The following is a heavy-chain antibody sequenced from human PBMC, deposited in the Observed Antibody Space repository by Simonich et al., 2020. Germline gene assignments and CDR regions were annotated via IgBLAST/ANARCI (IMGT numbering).Heavy chain of an antibody. V-gene: IGHV4-34*01. Sequence: QVQLQQWGAGLLKPSETLSLTCAVYGGSFSGYYWSWIRQPPGKGLEWIGEINHSGRTNYNPSLKSRVTISVALSKNQFSLKLGSGTAAATAVYYCARGKGWKNAFDIWGQGTMVTVSS. D-gene: IGHD1-1*01. CDR3: ARGKGWKNAFDI. CDR1: GGSFSGYY. J-gene: IGHJ3*02. CDR2: INHSGRT.